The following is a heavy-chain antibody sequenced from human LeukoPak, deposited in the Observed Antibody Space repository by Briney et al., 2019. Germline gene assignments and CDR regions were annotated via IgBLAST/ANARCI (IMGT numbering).Heavy chain of an antibody. CDR3: AKDQRAVAGTCFDN. CDR1: GFTFSSNA. Sequence: GGSLRLSCTASGFTFSSNAMTWVRQAPGTGLEWVADISGSGNSPNYADSVKGRFAISRDNSNNTLYLQMTTLSPEDTAVYYCAKDQRAVAGTCFDNWGQGTLVTVSS. CDR2: ISGSGNSP. D-gene: IGHD6-19*01. V-gene: IGHV3-23*01. J-gene: IGHJ4*02.